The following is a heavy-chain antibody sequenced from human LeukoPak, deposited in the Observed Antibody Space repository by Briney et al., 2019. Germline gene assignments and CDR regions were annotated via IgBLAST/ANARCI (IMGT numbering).Heavy chain of an antibody. J-gene: IGHJ4*02. Sequence: GGSLRLSCAASGFTFSSYGMHWVRQAPGKGLEWVAVIWFDESNKYYADSVKGRFTISRDNSKNTLYLQMNSLRAEDTAVYYCAKDLGDYGGNSDLNYWGQGTLVTVSS. CDR1: GFTFSSYG. CDR2: IWFDESNK. CDR3: AKDLGDYGGNSDLNY. D-gene: IGHD4-23*01. V-gene: IGHV3-30*02.